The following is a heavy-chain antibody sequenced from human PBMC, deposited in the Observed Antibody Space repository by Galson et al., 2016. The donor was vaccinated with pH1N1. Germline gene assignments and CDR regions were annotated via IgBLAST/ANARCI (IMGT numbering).Heavy chain of an antibody. CDR2: IRRSGGKT. J-gene: IGHJ4*02. V-gene: IGHV3-23*01. CDR3: AKDPAMAVSGYFDY. CDR1: GFAFSNYA. D-gene: IGHD6-19*01. Sequence: SLRLSCAASGFAFSNYAMSWVRQAPGKGLEWVSGIRRSGGKTYSADSVKGRFTISRDNSKNTLYLQMNSLRVEDTAVYFCAKDPAMAVSGYFDYWGQGILVTVSS.